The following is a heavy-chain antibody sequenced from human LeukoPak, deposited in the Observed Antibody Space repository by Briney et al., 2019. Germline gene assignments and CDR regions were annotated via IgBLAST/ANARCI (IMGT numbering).Heavy chain of an antibody. CDR1: GFTFSSYS. CDR3: ARDPPSSFSSSWPGEAFDI. V-gene: IGHV3-21*01. CDR2: ISSSSSYI. J-gene: IGHJ3*02. Sequence: GGSLRLSCAASGFTFSSYSMNWVRQAPGKGLEWVSSISSSSSYIYYADSVKGRFTISRDNAKNSLYLQMNSLRAEDTAVYYCARDPPSSFSSSWPGEAFDIWGQGTMVTVSS. D-gene: IGHD6-13*01.